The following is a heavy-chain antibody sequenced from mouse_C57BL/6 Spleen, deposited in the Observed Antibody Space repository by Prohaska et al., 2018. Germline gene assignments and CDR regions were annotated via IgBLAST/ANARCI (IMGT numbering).Heavy chain of an antibody. D-gene: IGHD4-1*01. J-gene: IGHJ4*01. Sequence: GKQSNGKSLEWIGVINPNYGTTSYNQKFKGKDTLTVDQSSSTAYMQLNSLTSEDSAVYYCAVTNWDGAMDYWGQGTSVTVSS. CDR2: INPNYGTT. V-gene: IGHV1-39*01. CDR3: AVTNWDGAMDY.